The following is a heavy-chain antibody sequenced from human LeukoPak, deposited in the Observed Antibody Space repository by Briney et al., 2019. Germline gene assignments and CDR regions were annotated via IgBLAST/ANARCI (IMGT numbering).Heavy chain of an antibody. V-gene: IGHV4-38-2*02. J-gene: IGHJ4*02. CDR3: ARVISYYGSGSYYND. Sequence: PSETLSLTCTVSGYSIGSGYYWGWIRQPPGKGLEWIGSIYHSGSTYYNPSLKSRVTISVDTSKNQFSLKLSSVTAADTAVYYCARVISYYGSGSYYNDWGQGTLVTVSS. CDR1: GYSIGSGYY. CDR2: IYHSGST. D-gene: IGHD3-10*01.